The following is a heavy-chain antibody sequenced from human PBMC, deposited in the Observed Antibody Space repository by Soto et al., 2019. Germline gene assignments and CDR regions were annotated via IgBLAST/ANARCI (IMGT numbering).Heavy chain of an antibody. D-gene: IGHD4-17*01. J-gene: IGHJ5*02. CDR3: AKLPWADYGGIFDP. Sequence: QVQLQESGPGLVRPTETLSLTCTVSGGSISNYCWTWIRQPPGKGLEWIGYIYYSGSTNYNPSLKSRVTISVDTSKNQFSLKLSSVTAADTAVYSCAKLPWADYGGIFDPWGQGTLVTVSS. V-gene: IGHV4-59*01. CDR1: GGSISNYC. CDR2: IYYSGST.